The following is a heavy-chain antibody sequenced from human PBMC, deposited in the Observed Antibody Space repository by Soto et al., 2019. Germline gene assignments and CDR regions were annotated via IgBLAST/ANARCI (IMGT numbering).Heavy chain of an antibody. CDR3: ARTLSGGFDY. CDR1: GDSLTRNY. J-gene: IGHJ4*02. CDR2: IHNGRST. V-gene: IGHV4-59*01. Sequence: SETLSLTCTVSGDSLTRNYWSWIRQPPGKGLEWLAYIHNGRSTNYNPSLMIRVSISLDTSKSQFSLNLNSVTAADTAVYYCARTLSGGFDYWGQGTLVTVSS.